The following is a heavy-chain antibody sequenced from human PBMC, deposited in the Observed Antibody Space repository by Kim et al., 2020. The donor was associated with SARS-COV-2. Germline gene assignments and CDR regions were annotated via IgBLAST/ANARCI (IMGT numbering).Heavy chain of an antibody. CDR1: GYTFSSFD. J-gene: IGHJ4*02. CDR2: MNPNSGNT. Sequence: ASVKVSCKASGYTFSSFDINWVRQATGQGLEWVGWMNPNSGNTGSAQKFQGRLTMTRNTSITTAYMELSSLRSEDTAVYYCARSNTVTTRTLDFWGQGTLVTVSS. CDR3: ARSNTVTTRTLDF. D-gene: IGHD4-17*01. V-gene: IGHV1-8*01.